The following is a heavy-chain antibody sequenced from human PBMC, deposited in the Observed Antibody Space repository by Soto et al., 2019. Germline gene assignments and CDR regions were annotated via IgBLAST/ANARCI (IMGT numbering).Heavy chain of an antibody. CDR3: AKDKYYFDSSSSGPLDY. Sequence: GSLRLSCAASGFTFSDYAMSWVRQAPGKGLEWVSVISGSSGSTDYADSVKGRFTISRDNSKKTLYVQMNSLRAEDTAVYYCAKDKYYFDSSSSGPLDYWGRGTLVTVSS. D-gene: IGHD3-22*01. CDR2: ISGSSGST. J-gene: IGHJ4*02. CDR1: GFTFSDYA. V-gene: IGHV3-23*01.